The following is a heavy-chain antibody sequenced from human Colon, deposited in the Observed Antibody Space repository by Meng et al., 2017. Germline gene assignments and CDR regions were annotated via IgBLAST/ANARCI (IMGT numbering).Heavy chain of an antibody. Sequence: GESPKTSCAASGLTLSDNWMTLARQAPGKGLEWVATIKQDGSEKSYMDSVKGRLAISKDNAKHSLCLQMNSLRAEDTGVYYCMRPDRDGYKRDTWGQGTLVTVSS. J-gene: IGHJ5*02. D-gene: IGHD5-24*01. CDR2: IKQDGSEK. CDR3: MRPDRDGYKRDT. V-gene: IGHV3-7*01. CDR1: GLTLSDNW.